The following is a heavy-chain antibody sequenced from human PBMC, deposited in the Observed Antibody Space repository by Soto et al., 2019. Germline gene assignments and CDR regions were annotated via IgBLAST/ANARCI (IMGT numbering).Heavy chain of an antibody. Sequence: GGSLRLSCAASGFTFFSFGMHWVRQAPGKGLEWVTLISHDGTKKYYADSVKGRFTISRDNSKNTLYLQMNSLRVEDTAVYYCAKDREPYSRSWPYYWGQGTLVTVSS. V-gene: IGHV3-30*18. J-gene: IGHJ4*02. D-gene: IGHD6-13*01. CDR2: ISHDGTKK. CDR1: GFTFFSFG. CDR3: AKDREPYSRSWPYY.